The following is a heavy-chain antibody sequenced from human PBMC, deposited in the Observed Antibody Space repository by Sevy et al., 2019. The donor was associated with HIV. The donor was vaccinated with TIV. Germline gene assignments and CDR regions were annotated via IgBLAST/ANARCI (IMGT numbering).Heavy chain of an antibody. CDR3: ARDRGGDDGNSWDFDY. V-gene: IGHV3-11*01. CDR2: ISNSGNTR. CDR1: GFTFSDYY. D-gene: IGHD5-12*01. Sequence: GGSLRLSCAASGFTFSDYYMSWIRQAPGKGLEWVSFISNSGNTRYYADSVKGRFTISRDNAKNSLFLQMNSLRAEDTAVYYCARDRGGDDGNSWDFDYWGQGTLVTVSS. J-gene: IGHJ4*02.